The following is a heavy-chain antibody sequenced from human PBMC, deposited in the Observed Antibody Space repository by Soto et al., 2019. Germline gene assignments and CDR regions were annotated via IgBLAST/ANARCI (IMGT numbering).Heavy chain of an antibody. D-gene: IGHD6-13*01. CDR3: VRRHVSATGIDWFDP. J-gene: IGHJ5*02. CDR2: INAANGDT. Sequence: ASVKVSCKASGYTFTSYGIHWVRQAPGQRLEWMGWINAANGDTKYSPKFQGRVTITRDTSASTAYMELSSLRSEDTAVYYCVRRHVSATGIDWFDPWGQGPLGTVS. CDR1: GYTFTSYG. V-gene: IGHV1-3*01.